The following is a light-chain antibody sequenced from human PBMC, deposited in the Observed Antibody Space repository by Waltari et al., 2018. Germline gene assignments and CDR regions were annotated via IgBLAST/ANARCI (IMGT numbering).Light chain of an antibody. CDR1: QSVRSY. V-gene: IGKV3-11*01. CDR3: QQRSNWPLT. Sequence: IVLTQSPATLSFSPGERATLACRASQSVRSYLAWYQQKPGQAPRLLIYDASNRATGIPARFSGSGSGTDFTLTISSLEPEDVAVYYCQQRSNWPLTFGGGTKVEI. J-gene: IGKJ4*01. CDR2: DAS.